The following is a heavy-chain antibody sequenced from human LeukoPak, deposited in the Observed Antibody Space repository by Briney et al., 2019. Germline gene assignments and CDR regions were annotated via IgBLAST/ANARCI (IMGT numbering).Heavy chain of an antibody. Sequence: KPSETLSLTCTVSGGSISSYYWSWIRQPPGKGLEWIGYIYYSGSTNYNPSLKSRVTISVDTSKNQFSLKLSSVTAADTAVYYCARGGSSWGSAFDIWGQGTMVTVSS. CDR2: IYYSGST. CDR1: GGSISSYY. CDR3: ARGGSSWGSAFDI. V-gene: IGHV4-59*01. J-gene: IGHJ3*02. D-gene: IGHD6-13*01.